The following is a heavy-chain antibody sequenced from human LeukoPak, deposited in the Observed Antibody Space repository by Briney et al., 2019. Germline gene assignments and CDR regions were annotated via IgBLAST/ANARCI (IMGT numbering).Heavy chain of an antibody. CDR3: AREDFSLSGSDYYSWFDP. Sequence: SETLTLTCTVSGDSISNYYWSWIRQPPGKGLDWIGYIYSRGTTKYNPSLKSRVTISVDTSKNQISLRLTSLTAADTAVYFCAREDFSLSGSDYYSWFDPWGQGTLVTVSS. V-gene: IGHV4-59*01. CDR2: IYSRGTT. J-gene: IGHJ5*02. D-gene: IGHD3-10*01. CDR1: GDSISNYY.